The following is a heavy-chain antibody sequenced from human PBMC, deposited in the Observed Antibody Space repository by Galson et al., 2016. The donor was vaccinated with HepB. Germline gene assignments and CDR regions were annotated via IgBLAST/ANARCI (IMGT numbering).Heavy chain of an antibody. J-gene: IGHJ4*02. CDR2: INPNSGGT. CDR3: VRQTTSGWYFVY. V-gene: IGHV1-2*04. CDR1: GYTFTGYY. D-gene: IGHD6-19*01. Sequence: SVKVSCKASGYTFTGYYMHWVRQAPGQGLEWMGWINPNSGGTNYAQKFQGWVTMTRDTSISTAYMELSSLRSDDTAVYYCVRQTTSGWYFVYWGQGTLVTVSS.